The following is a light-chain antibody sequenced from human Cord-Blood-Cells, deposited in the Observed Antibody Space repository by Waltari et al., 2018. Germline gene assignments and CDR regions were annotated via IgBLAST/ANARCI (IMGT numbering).Light chain of an antibody. Sequence: DIVMTQSPATLSVSPGERATLSCRASQSVSSNLAWYQQKPGQAPRLLIYGASTRATGIPARFSGSGSGTEFTLTISSLQSEDFAVYYCQQYNNLSTFGPGTKVDIK. CDR3: QQYNNLST. CDR2: GAS. J-gene: IGKJ3*01. V-gene: IGKV3-15*01. CDR1: QSVSSN.